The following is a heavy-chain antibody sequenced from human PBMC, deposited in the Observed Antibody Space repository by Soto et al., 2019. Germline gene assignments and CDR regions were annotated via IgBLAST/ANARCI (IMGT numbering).Heavy chain of an antibody. CDR1: GYTFSNYG. J-gene: IGHJ5*02. D-gene: IGHD3-16*02. V-gene: IGHV1-18*01. CDR3: ARSSGGVFGIIIEGYNWLAP. Sequence: ASVKVSCKTSGYTFSNYGITWVRQAPGQPLEWLGWISLYSDGTNYAQKFQGRVSMTTDTSTTTAYMELRSLRSEDTAVYYCARSSGGVFGIIIEGYNWLAPWGQGSLVTVSS. CDR2: ISLYSDGT.